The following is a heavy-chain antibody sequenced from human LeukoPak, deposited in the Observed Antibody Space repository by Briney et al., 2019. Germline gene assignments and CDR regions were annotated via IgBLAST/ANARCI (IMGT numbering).Heavy chain of an antibody. D-gene: IGHD3-22*01. CDR1: GFTFTNYA. V-gene: IGHV3-23*01. Sequence: GGSLRLSCAASGFTFTNYAMTWVRQAPGEGLEWVSSITGDGVSTWYADSVMGRFTISRDNSKNTLYLQINSLRAEDTAIYHCAKDWGHDSSGYLDYWGQGTLVTVSS. CDR2: ITGDGVST. J-gene: IGHJ4*02. CDR3: AKDWGHDSSGYLDY.